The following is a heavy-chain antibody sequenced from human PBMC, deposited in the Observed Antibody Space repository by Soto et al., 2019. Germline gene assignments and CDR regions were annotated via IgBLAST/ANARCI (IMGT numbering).Heavy chain of an antibody. Sequence: PGGSLRLSCVASKFTFSNYWMTWVRQAPGKGLEWVSAISAGGGSTNYADSVKGRFTISRDNSKNTLYLQMNSLRAEDTAVYYYANLVGPGEIRGVMAVWGKGTTVTVSS. V-gene: IGHV3-23*01. CDR1: KFTFSNYW. D-gene: IGHD1-26*01. J-gene: IGHJ6*04. CDR3: ANLVGPGEIRGVMAV. CDR2: ISAGGGST.